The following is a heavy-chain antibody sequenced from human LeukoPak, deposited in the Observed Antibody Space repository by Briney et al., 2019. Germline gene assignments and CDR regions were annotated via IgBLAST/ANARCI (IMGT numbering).Heavy chain of an antibody. CDR3: ARHLYDYVWGSYRFSNWFDP. Sequence: PSETLSLTCAVYGGSFSGYYWSWIRQPPGKGLEWIGEINHSGSTNYNPSLKSRVTISVDTSKNQFSLKLSSVTAADTAVYYCARHLYDYVWGSYRFSNWFDPWGQGTLVTVSS. V-gene: IGHV4-34*01. J-gene: IGHJ5*02. CDR1: GGSFSGYY. CDR2: INHSGST. D-gene: IGHD3-16*02.